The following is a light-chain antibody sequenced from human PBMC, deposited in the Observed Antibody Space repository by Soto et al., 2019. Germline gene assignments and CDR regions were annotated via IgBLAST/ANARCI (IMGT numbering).Light chain of an antibody. Sequence: PSALPASVGDRVTITCRASQSISNWLAWYQQKPRTAPKVLIYHASNLQSGVPSRFSGSGSGTEFTLTISSLQPDDFASYYRQQYNSYSFGQGTKVDIK. CDR2: HAS. CDR1: QSISNW. V-gene: IGKV1-5*01. J-gene: IGKJ1*01. CDR3: QQYNSYS.